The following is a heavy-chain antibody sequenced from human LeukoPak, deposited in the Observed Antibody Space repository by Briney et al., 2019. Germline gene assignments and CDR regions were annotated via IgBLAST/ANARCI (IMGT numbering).Heavy chain of an antibody. CDR2: IYPGDSDT. V-gene: IGHV5-51*01. CDR3: ARLGTAIIARFFDY. J-gene: IGHJ4*02. D-gene: IGHD5-18*01. CDR1: GYSFNSYW. Sequence: LGESLKISCKSSGYSFNSYWIGWVRQMPGKGLEWMGIIYPGDSDTRYSPSFQGQVTISADKSISTAYLQWRGLKASDTATYYCARLGTAIIARFFDYWGQGSLVTVSS.